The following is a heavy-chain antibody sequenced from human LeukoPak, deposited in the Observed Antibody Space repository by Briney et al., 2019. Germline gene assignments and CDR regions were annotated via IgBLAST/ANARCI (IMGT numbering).Heavy chain of an antibody. CDR1: GFTFGSYS. V-gene: IGHV3-48*01. CDR2: ISSSSSTI. D-gene: IGHD3-10*01. J-gene: IGHJ6*02. Sequence: GGSLRLSCAASGFTFGSYSMNWVRQAPGKGLEWVSYISSSSSTIYYADSVKGRFTISRDNAKNSLYLQMNSLRAEDTAVYYCARALITMVRGVIITLSLYGMDVWGQGTTVTVSS. CDR3: ARALITMVRGVIITLSLYGMDV.